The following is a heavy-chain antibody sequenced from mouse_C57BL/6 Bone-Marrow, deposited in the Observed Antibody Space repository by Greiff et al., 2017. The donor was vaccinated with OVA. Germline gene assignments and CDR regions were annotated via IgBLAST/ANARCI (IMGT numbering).Heavy chain of an antibody. CDR3: ARHFGYYGSSPDY. Sequence: EVKLMESGGGLVQPGGSLKLSCAASGFTFSDYGMAWVRQAPRKGPEWVAFISNLAYSIYYADTVTGRFTISRENAKNTLYLEMSRLRSEDTAMYYCARHFGYYGSSPDYWGQGTTLTVSS. CDR1: GFTFSDYG. D-gene: IGHD1-1*01. V-gene: IGHV5-15*01. CDR2: ISNLAYSI. J-gene: IGHJ2*01.